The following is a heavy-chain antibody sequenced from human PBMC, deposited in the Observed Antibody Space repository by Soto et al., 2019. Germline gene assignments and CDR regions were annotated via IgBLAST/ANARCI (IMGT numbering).Heavy chain of an antibody. CDR2: VNPNNGDT. CDR1: GYTFSNYD. CDR3: AKVSRKGAAIDFDY. J-gene: IGHJ4*02. D-gene: IGHD3-22*01. Sequence: QVQLVQSGAELKKPGASVKVSCKASGYTFSNYDRNWVRQATGQGPEWIGWVNPNNGDTGYAQKFQGRVTLPTDIARTAAYMELPSLRSEETASYYCAKVSRKGAAIDFDYWGQGTLITVSS. V-gene: IGHV1-8*01.